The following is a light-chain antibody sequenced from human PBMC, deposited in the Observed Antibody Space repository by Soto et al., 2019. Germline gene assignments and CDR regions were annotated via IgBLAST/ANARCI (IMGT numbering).Light chain of an antibody. CDR3: CSYAGSYIFVV. CDR1: TGAVTSGHY. J-gene: IGLJ2*01. CDR2: DVN. Sequence: QTVVTQEPSLTVSPGGTVTLTCGSSTGAVTSGHYPYWFQQKPGQAPRTLIYDVNKRPSGVPDRFSGSKSGNTASLTISGLQAEDEADYYCCSYAGSYIFVVFGGGTKLTVL. V-gene: IGLV7-46*01.